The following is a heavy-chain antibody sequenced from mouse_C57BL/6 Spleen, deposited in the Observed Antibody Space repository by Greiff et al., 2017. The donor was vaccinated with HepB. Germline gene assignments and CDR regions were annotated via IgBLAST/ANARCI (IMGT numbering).Heavy chain of an antibody. CDR1: GFNIKDYY. D-gene: IGHD1-1*01. Sequence: EVQLQQSGAELVRPGASVKLSCTASGFNIKDYYMHWVKQRPEQGLEWIGRIDPEDGDTEYAPKFQGKATMTADTSSNTAYLQLSSLTSEDTAVYYCTTDDGILRSWFAYWGQGTLVTVSA. J-gene: IGHJ3*01. CDR2: IDPEDGDT. CDR3: TTDDGILRSWFAY. V-gene: IGHV14-1*01.